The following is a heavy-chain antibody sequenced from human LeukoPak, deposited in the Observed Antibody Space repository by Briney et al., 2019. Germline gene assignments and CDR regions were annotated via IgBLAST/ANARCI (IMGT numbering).Heavy chain of an antibody. Sequence: SETLSLTCTVSGGSFSSYHWSWIRQPPGKGLEWIGYIYYSGSTNYNPSLKSRVTISVDTSKNQFSLKLSSVTAADTAVYYCARRPGYRSSWYEFYYFDYWGQGTLVTVSS. J-gene: IGHJ4*02. CDR3: ARRPGYRSSWYEFYYFDY. V-gene: IGHV4-59*08. CDR1: GGSFSSYH. CDR2: IYYSGST. D-gene: IGHD6-13*01.